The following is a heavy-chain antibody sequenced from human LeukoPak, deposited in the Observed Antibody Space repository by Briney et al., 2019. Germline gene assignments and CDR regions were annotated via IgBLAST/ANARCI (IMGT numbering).Heavy chain of an antibody. CDR1: GFSLSTSGVG. J-gene: IGHJ4*02. V-gene: IGHV2-5*02. CDR3: AHRPGYYGDSSGYSFDY. CDR2: IYWDDDK. D-gene: IGHD3-22*01. Sequence: SGPTLVNPTQTLTLTCTFSGFSLSTSGVGVGWIRQPPGKALEWLALIYWDDDKRYSPSLKSRLTITKDTSKNQVVLTMTNMDPVDTATYYCAHRPGYYGDSSGYSFDYWGQGTLVTVSS.